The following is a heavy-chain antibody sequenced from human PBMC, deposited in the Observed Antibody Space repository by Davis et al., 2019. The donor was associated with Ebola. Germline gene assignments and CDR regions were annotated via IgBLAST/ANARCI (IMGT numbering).Heavy chain of an antibody. J-gene: IGHJ6*02. CDR2: IYPGDSDT. CDR3: ARLSMAAAGSYGMDV. D-gene: IGHD6-13*01. CDR1: GYTFTSYW. Sequence: PGGSLRLSCKGSGYTFTSYWIGWVRQLPGKGLEWMGIIYPGDSDTRYSPSFQGQVTISADKAISTAYLQWSSLKASDTAIYYCARLSMAAAGSYGMDVWGQGTTVTVSS. V-gene: IGHV5-51*01.